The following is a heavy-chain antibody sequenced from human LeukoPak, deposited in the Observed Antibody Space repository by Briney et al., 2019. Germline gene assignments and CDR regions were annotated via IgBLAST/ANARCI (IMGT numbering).Heavy chain of an antibody. V-gene: IGHV4-34*01. CDR1: GGSISTYY. CDR2: INHSGSA. Sequence: PSETLSLTCTVSGGSISTYYWSWIRQPPGKGLEWIGEINHSGSANYNPSLKSRVTISVDTSKNQFSLKLSSVTAADTAVYYCARLPPYSSGWSYYYYGMDVWGQGTTVTVSS. D-gene: IGHD6-19*01. CDR3: ARLPPYSSGWSYYYYGMDV. J-gene: IGHJ6*02.